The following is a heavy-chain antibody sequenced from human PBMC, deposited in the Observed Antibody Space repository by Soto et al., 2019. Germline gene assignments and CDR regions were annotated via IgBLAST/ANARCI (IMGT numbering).Heavy chain of an antibody. CDR3: GRTHPYEGPGNWFDP. J-gene: IGHJ5*02. CDR2: ISAYNGNT. Sequence: ASVKLYCNASGYTFTSYGISLVRQAPGQGLEWMGWISAYNGNTNYAQKLQGRVTMTTDTSTSTAYMELRSLRSDDTAVYYCGRTHPYEGPGNWFDPWGQGTLVTVSS. V-gene: IGHV1-18*01. D-gene: IGHD2-8*01. CDR1: GYTFTSYG.